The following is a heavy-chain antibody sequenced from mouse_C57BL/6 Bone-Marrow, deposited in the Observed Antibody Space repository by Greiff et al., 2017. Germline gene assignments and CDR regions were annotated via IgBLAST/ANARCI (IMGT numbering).Heavy chain of an antibody. CDR3: ARYGSSYWYFDV. CDR1: GYTFTDYY. CDR2: IYPGSGNT. J-gene: IGHJ1*03. V-gene: IGHV1-76*01. Sequence: QVQLKESGAELVRPGASVKLSCQASGYTFTDYYINWVKQRPGQGLEWIARIYPGSGNTYYNEKFKGKTTLTAEKSSSTAYMQLSSLTSEDSAVYFCARYGSSYWYFDVWGTGTTVTVSS. D-gene: IGHD1-1*01.